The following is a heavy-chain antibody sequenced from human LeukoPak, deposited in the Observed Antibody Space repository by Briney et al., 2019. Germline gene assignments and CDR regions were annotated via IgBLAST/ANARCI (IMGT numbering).Heavy chain of an antibody. CDR2: IKEDGSDK. Sequence: PGGSLRLSCAASGFSFSNYAMNWVRQAPGKGLEWVANIKEDGSDKYYVDSVKGRFTISRDNAKNSLYLQMNGLRAEDTAVYYCARDDGIRTVDYWGQGTPVTVSS. CDR1: GFSFSNYA. CDR3: ARDDGIRTVDY. J-gene: IGHJ4*02. V-gene: IGHV3-7*01. D-gene: IGHD1-14*01.